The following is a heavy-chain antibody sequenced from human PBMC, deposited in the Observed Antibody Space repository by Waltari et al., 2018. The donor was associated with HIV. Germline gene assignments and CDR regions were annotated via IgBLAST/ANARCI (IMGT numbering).Heavy chain of an antibody. CDR2: ISYDRSTK. CDR3: AKDRAFFQVGYSII. J-gene: IGHJ4*02. D-gene: IGHD5-12*01. V-gene: IGHV3-30*18. Sequence: QVQLVELGGGVVEPGRSLTLSGAASGLTFHNHGLHWVRQAPGKGLEWVAVISYDRSTKDYADSVKGRFTISRDNSKKTVYLQMNSLRAEDTAVYYCAKDRAFFQVGYSIIWGQGTLVTVSS. CDR1: GLTFHNHG.